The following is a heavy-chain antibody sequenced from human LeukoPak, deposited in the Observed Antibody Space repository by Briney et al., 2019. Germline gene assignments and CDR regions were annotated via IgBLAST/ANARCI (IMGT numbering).Heavy chain of an antibody. Sequence: KPSETLSLTCTVSGGSISSYYWSWIRQPPGKGLEWIGYIYYSGSTNYNPSLKSRVTISVDTSKNQFSLKLSSVTAADTAVYYCARAIDKLDYYFDYWGQGTLATVSS. CDR2: IYYSGST. CDR1: GGSISSYY. V-gene: IGHV4-59*01. J-gene: IGHJ4*02. CDR3: ARAIDKLDYYFDY. D-gene: IGHD3-3*02.